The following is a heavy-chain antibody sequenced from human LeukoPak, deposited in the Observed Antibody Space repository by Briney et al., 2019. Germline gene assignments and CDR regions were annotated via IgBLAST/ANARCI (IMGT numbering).Heavy chain of an antibody. CDR1: GFTFSSYS. J-gene: IGHJ3*02. D-gene: IGHD3-22*01. Sequence: GGSLRLSCAASGFTFSSYSMNWVRQAPGKGLEWVSYISSSSSTIYYADSVKGRFTISRDNAKNSLYLQMNSLRAEDTAVYYCASTYYYDSSGSDAFDIWGQGTMVTVSS. CDR3: ASTYYYDSSGSDAFDI. V-gene: IGHV3-48*04. CDR2: ISSSSSTI.